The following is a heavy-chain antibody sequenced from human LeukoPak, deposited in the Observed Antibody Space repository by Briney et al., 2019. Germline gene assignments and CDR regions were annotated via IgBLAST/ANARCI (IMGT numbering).Heavy chain of an antibody. J-gene: IGHJ5*02. CDR1: GGTFSSYA. Sequence: SVKVSCKASGGTFSSYAISWVRQAPGQGLEWMGGIIPIFGTANYAQKFQGRVTITADESTSTAYMELSSLRSEDTAVYYCARTIAAASGWFDPWGQGTLVTASS. D-gene: IGHD6-13*01. CDR3: ARTIAAASGWFDP. CDR2: IIPIFGTA. V-gene: IGHV1-69*13.